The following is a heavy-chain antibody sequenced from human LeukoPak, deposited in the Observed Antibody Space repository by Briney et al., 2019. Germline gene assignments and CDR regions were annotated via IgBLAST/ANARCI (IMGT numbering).Heavy chain of an antibody. CDR3: ANGYYYGSGSYYKEAFDI. V-gene: IGHV3-23*05. CDR2: IGSDNKP. D-gene: IGHD3-10*01. Sequence: GGSLRLSCEASGFTFSAYAMTWVRQAPGKGLEWVSSIGSDNKPHYSESVKGRFAISRDNSKSMLFLQLNSLRAEDTAVYYCANGYYYGSGSYYKEAFDIWGQGTMVTVSS. J-gene: IGHJ3*02. CDR1: GFTFSAYA.